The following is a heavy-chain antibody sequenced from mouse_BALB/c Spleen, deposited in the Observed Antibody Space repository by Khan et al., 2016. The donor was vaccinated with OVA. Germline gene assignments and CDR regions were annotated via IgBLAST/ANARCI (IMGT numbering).Heavy chain of an antibody. V-gene: IGHV1-4*01. J-gene: IGHJ3*01. D-gene: IGHD2-10*01. CDR2: INPSNGYT. CDR3: VSGGAYHEKDAWFAY. Sequence: QVQLKESGAELARPGASVKMSCKASGYTFTSYTIHWIKVRPGQGLEWIGFINPSNGYTNYNQKFKDKATLTADKSSTTVHMQLSSLTSDDSAVYNCVSGGAYHEKDAWFAYWGQGTLFTVSA. CDR1: GYTFTSYT.